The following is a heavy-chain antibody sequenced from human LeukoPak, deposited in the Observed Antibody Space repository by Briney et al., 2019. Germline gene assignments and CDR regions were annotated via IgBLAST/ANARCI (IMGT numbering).Heavy chain of an antibody. J-gene: IGHJ3*02. V-gene: IGHV3-30*02. Sequence: PGGSLRLSCAASGFTFSDYGMHWVRQAPGKGLEWVTFIRYDGSNNYYADSVKGRFTISRDNSKNMLYLQMNSLRAEDTALYYCAKDLSYASGGPDSFDIWGQGTMVTVS. CDR3: AKDLSYASGGPDSFDI. CDR1: GFTFSDYG. CDR2: IRYDGSNN. D-gene: IGHD3-10*01.